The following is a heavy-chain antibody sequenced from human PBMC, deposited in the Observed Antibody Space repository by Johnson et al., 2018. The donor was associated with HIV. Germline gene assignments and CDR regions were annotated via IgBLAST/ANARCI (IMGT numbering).Heavy chain of an antibody. CDR3: ALSGSSVVVAFDI. J-gene: IGHJ3*02. V-gene: IGHV3-30*14. Sequence: QVQLVESGGGVVQPGRSLRLSCAASGFTFSTYAMHWVRQAPGKGLEWVAIIFYDGSYKYYADSVKGRFTISRDNSKNTLYLQMNSLRAEDTAVYYCALSGSSVVVAFDIWGQGTMVTVSS. CDR2: IFYDGSYK. CDR1: GFTFSTYA. D-gene: IGHD6-6*01.